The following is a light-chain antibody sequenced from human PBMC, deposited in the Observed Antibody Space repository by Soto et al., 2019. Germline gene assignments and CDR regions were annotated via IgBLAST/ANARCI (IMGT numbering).Light chain of an antibody. CDR1: QSVSSSY. Sequence: ESVFTQSPGTLSMSPGERATLSCRASQSVSSSYSAWYQQKPGQAPRLLIYGASRRATGIPDRFSGSGSGTDFTLTISRLEPEDFAVYYCQQYGSSPFTFGPGTKVDIK. V-gene: IGKV3-20*01. J-gene: IGKJ3*01. CDR2: GAS. CDR3: QQYGSSPFT.